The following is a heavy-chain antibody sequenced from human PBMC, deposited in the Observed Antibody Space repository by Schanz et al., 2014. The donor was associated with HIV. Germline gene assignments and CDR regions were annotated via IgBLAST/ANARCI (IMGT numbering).Heavy chain of an antibody. V-gene: IGHV1-8*02. Sequence: QVQLEQSGGEVKKPGASVRVSCETSGYTFFDYDINWVRQAPGQGLEWMGWVNPESGNTGMADKFLGRLSLTRFTSTGTAYMELDSLRSEDPAIYYCVRAASFHFDKEGYYRNWYFDFWGRGTLVAVSS. D-gene: IGHD1-26*01. CDR2: VNPESGNT. J-gene: IGHJ2*01. CDR3: VRAASFHFDKEGYYRNWYFDF. CDR1: GYTFFDYD.